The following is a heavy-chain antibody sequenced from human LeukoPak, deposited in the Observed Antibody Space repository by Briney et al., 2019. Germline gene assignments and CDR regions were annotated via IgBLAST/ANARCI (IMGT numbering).Heavy chain of an antibody. J-gene: IGHJ6*02. V-gene: IGHV4-34*01. Sequence: GSLRLSCAASGFTFSIYAMSWIRQPPGKGLEWIGEINHSGSTNYNPSLKSRVTISVDTSKNQFSLKLSSVTAADTAVYYCARDPIPLVTVTTSHYYYYGMDVWGQGTTVTVSS. CDR2: INHSGST. CDR3: ARDPIPLVTVTTSHYYYYGMDV. CDR1: GFTFSIYA. D-gene: IGHD4-17*01.